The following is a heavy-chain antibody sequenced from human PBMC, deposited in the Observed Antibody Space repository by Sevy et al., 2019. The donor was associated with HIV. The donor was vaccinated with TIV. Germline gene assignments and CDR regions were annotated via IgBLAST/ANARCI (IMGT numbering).Heavy chain of an antibody. CDR2: IYYNGST. CDR3: SRSCSVGSCLVRFDP. D-gene: IGHD2-15*01. Sequence: SETLSLTCTVSGDSISGYCWSWIRQPPGKELEWIGYIYYNGSTNYNPSLKSRVTISVDTSKNQFSLKLTSVTAADTAVYYCSRSCSVGSCLVRFDPWGQGTLVTVSS. J-gene: IGHJ5*02. V-gene: IGHV4-59*01. CDR1: GDSISGYC.